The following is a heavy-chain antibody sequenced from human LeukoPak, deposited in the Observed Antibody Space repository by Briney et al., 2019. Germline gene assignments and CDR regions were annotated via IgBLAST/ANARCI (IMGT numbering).Heavy chain of an antibody. J-gene: IGHJ5*02. CDR2: IYYSGST. CDR1: GGSISSSSYY. CDR3: AREGPGAAASIDP. D-gene: IGHD6-13*01. Sequence: SETLSLTCTVSGGSISSSSYYWGWIRQPPGKGLEWIGSIYYSGSTYYNPSLKSRVTISVDTSKNQFSLQLNSVTPEDTAVYYCAREGPGAAASIDPWGQGTLVTVSS. V-gene: IGHV4-39*02.